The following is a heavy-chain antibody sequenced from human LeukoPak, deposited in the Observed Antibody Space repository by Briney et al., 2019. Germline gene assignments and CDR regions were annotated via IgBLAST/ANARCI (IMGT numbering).Heavy chain of an antibody. CDR2: ISGSGGST. CDR3: AKVEGSGSYYNDPFDY. V-gene: IGHV3-23*01. CDR1: GFTFSSYS. J-gene: IGHJ4*02. D-gene: IGHD3-10*01. Sequence: PTGGSLRLSCAASGFTFSSYSTNWVRQAPGKGLEWVSAISGSGGSTYYADSVKGRFTISRDNSKNTLYLQMNSLRAEDTAVYYCAKVEGSGSYYNDPFDYWGQGTLVTVSS.